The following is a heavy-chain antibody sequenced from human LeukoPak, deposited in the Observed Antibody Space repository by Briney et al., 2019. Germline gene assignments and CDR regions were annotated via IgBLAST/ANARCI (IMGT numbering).Heavy chain of an antibody. Sequence: PGGTLRLSCAASGFTFSSYGMSWVRQAPGKGLEWVSAISGSGGSTYYADSVKGRFTISRDNSKNTLYLQMNSLRAEDTAVYYCAKSYDYVWGSYRYPFEDWGQGTLVTVSS. CDR1: GFTFSSYG. V-gene: IGHV3-23*01. D-gene: IGHD3-16*02. CDR2: ISGSGGST. CDR3: AKSYDYVWGSYRYPFED. J-gene: IGHJ4*02.